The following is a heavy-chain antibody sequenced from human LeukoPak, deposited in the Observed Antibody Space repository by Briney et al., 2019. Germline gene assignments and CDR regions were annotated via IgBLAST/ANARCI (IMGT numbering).Heavy chain of an antibody. V-gene: IGHV3-33*01. J-gene: IGHJ3*02. CDR1: GFTFSGYG. Sequence: GGSLRLSCAASGFTFSGYGMHWVRQAPGKGLEWVAVIWYDGSNKYYAGSVKGRFTISRDNSKNTLYLQMNSLRAEDTAVYYCARGKKRITMIPGDAFDIWGQGTMVTVSS. CDR2: IWYDGSNK. CDR3: ARGKKRITMIPGDAFDI. D-gene: IGHD3-22*01.